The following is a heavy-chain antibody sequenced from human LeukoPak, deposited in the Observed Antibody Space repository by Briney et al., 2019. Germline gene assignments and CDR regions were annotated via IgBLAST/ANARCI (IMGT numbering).Heavy chain of an antibody. Sequence: SETLSLTCAVSGGSISSGGYSWSWIRQPPGRGLEWIGYIYHSGSTYYNPSLKSRVTISVDRSKNQFSLKLSSVTAADTAVYYCARVTDCGSGSHYRGAFDIWGQGTMVTVSS. V-gene: IGHV4-30-2*01. CDR2: IYHSGST. D-gene: IGHD3-10*01. J-gene: IGHJ3*02. CDR3: ARVTDCGSGSHYRGAFDI. CDR1: GGSISSGGYS.